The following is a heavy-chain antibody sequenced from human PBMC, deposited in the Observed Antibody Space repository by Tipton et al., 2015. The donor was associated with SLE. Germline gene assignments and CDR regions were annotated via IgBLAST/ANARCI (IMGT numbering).Heavy chain of an antibody. Sequence: TLSLTCTVSGDSISDNSCYWGWIRQPPGKGLEWIGSIYYSGSTFQNPSLKSRVTMSVDTSENQFSLKLSSVTAADTAVYYCTRQPRGINWFDPWGQGTLVTVSS. J-gene: IGHJ5*02. CDR3: TRQPRGINWFDP. CDR2: IYYSGST. CDR1: GDSISDNSCY. V-gene: IGHV4-39*07.